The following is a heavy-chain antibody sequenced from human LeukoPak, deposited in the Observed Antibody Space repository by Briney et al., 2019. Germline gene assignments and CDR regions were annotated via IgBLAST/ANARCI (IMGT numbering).Heavy chain of an antibody. CDR1: GGSISSYF. D-gene: IGHD7-27*01. Sequence: KSSETLSLTCTISGGSISSYFWSWIRQPPGKGLEWIGSIYYSGSTSYNPSLKSRVTISADTSKNEFSLKLNSVTAADTAVYYCASRKLGNDYWGQGTLVTVSS. CDR2: IYYSGST. V-gene: IGHV4-59*01. J-gene: IGHJ4*02. CDR3: ASRKLGNDY.